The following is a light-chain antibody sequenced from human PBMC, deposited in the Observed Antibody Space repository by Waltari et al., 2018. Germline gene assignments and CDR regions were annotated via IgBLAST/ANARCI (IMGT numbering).Light chain of an antibody. J-gene: IGKJ2*01. V-gene: IGKV1-NL1*01. Sequence: DIQMTQSPSSLSASVGDRVTITCRGSQGISNSLAWYQQKPGKAPKLLLYAASRLESGVPSRFSGSGSGTDYTLTISSLQPEDFATYYCQQYYSTPTFGQGTKLEI. CDR2: AAS. CDR3: QQYYSTPT. CDR1: QGISNS.